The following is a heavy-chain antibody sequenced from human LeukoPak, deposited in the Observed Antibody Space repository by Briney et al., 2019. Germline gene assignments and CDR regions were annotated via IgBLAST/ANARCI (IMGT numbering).Heavy chain of an antibody. Sequence: PGGPLNLSCAASGFTFRSYTMNWSRKPPGKGLKGVSSISSSSSYIYYADSVKGRFTISRDNAKNSLYLQMNSLRAEDTAVYYCARVTGEGYYFDYWGQGTLVTVSS. V-gene: IGHV3-21*01. CDR2: ISSSSSYI. J-gene: IGHJ4*02. D-gene: IGHD7-27*01. CDR3: ARVTGEGYYFDY. CDR1: GFTFRSYT.